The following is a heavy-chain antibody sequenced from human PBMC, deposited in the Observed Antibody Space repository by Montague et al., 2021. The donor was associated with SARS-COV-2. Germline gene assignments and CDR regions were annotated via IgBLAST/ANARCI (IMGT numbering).Heavy chain of an antibody. CDR3: SRDLGDYSHGGYGMDV. D-gene: IGHD2-15*01. Sequence: SLRLSCAASGFTFSSYSMNWVRQAPGKGLEWVSSISSSSSYIYYADSVKGRFTISRDNAKNSLYLQMNSLRAEDTAVYYWSRDLGDYSHGGYGMDVWGQGTTVTVSS. J-gene: IGHJ6*02. CDR2: ISSSSSYI. CDR1: GFTFSSYS. V-gene: IGHV3-21*01.